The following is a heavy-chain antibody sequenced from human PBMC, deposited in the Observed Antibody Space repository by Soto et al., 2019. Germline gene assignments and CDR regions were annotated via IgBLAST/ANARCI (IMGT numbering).Heavy chain of an antibody. CDR1: GFTFSHAW. V-gene: IGHV3-15*01. D-gene: IGHD2-15*01. J-gene: IGHJ5*02. CDR3: CVVKRLDQYSTSGYWFDP. Sequence: EMHVVDSGGGLVKPGGSLRLSCAASGFTFSHAWMSWVRQAPGKGLEWVGRIKSKADGGTKDYGAPVRGRFTISRDDAKDTLYLQMNSLRIEDTAVYYCCVVKRLDQYSTSGYWFDPWGPGTLVTVSS. CDR2: IKSKADGGTK.